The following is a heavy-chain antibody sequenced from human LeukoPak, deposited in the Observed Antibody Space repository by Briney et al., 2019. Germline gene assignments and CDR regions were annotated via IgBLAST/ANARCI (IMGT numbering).Heavy chain of an antibody. J-gene: IGHJ4*02. CDR1: GGSISSYY. Sequence: SETLSLTCTVSGGSISSYYWSWIRQPPGKGLEWIGYIYYSGGTNYNPSLKSRVTISVDTSKNQFSLKLSSVTAADTAVYYCAREADSSGWCDYWGQGTLVTVSS. CDR3: AREADSSGWCDY. V-gene: IGHV4-59*01. CDR2: IYYSGGT. D-gene: IGHD6-19*01.